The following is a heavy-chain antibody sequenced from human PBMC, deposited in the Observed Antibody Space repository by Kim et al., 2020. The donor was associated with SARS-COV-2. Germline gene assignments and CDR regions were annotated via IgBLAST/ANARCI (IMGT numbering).Heavy chain of an antibody. CDR1: GGSISRSSYY. D-gene: IGHD3-22*01. Sequence: SETLSLTCTVSGGSISRSSYYWGWIRQPPGKGLEWIGSIYYSGSTYYNPSLKSLVTISVDTSKNQFSLKLSSVTAADTAVYYCARQHPMIVVVTIGWFDPWGQGTLVTVAS. CDR2: IYYSGST. CDR3: ARQHPMIVVVTIGWFDP. J-gene: IGHJ5*02. V-gene: IGHV4-39*01.